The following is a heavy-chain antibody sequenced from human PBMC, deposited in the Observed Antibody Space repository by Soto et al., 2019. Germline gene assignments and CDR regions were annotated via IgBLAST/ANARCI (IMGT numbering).Heavy chain of an antibody. D-gene: IGHD6-13*01. V-gene: IGHV3-23*01. J-gene: IGHJ4*02. CDR3: AKDSEQQREFDY. CDR2: ISGSGGST. CDR1: GFTFSSYA. Sequence: EVQLLESGGGLVQPGGSLRLSCAASGFTFSSYAMSWVGQAPGKGLEWVSAISGSGGSTYYADSVKGRFTISRDNSKNTLYLQMNSLRAEDTAVYYCAKDSEQQREFDYWGQGTLVTVSS.